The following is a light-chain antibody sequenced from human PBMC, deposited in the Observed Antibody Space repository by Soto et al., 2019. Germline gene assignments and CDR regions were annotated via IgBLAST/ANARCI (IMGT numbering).Light chain of an antibody. CDR3: QQYGSSPWT. CDR1: QSVSSSY. Sequence: EIVLTQSPGTLSLSPGERATLSCRSSQSVSSSYLAWYQKKPGQAPRLLIYGVSTGATGIPDRFSGSGSGTDFTLTISRLEPEDFAVYYCQQYGSSPWTFGLGTKVDIK. V-gene: IGKV3-20*01. J-gene: IGKJ1*01. CDR2: GVS.